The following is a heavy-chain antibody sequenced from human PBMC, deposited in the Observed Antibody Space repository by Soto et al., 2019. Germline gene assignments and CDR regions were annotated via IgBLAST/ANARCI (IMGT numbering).Heavy chain of an antibody. CDR1: GFTFSDYY. Sequence: GGSLRLSCAASGFTFSDYYMSWIRQAPGKGLEWVSYISSSGSTIYYADSVKGRFTISRDNAKNSLYLQMNSLRAEDTAVYYCAREEYYYGSGSPIFDPWGQGTLVTVSS. V-gene: IGHV3-11*01. J-gene: IGHJ5*02. D-gene: IGHD3-10*01. CDR2: ISSSGSTI. CDR3: AREEYYYGSGSPIFDP.